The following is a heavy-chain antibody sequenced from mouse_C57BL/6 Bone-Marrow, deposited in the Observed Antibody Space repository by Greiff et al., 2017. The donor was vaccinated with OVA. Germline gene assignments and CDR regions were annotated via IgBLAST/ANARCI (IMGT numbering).Heavy chain of an antibody. J-gene: IGHJ2*01. D-gene: IGHD1-1*01. CDR3: ARHYYGSGDYFDY. V-gene: IGHV1-47*01. CDR1: GYTFTTYP. Sequence: QVHVKQSGAELVKPGASVKMSCKASGYTFTTYPIEWMKQNHGKSLEWIGNFHPYNDDTKYNEKFKGKATLTVEKSSSTVYLELSRLTSDDSAVYYCARHYYGSGDYFDYWGQGTTLTVSS. CDR2: FHPYNDDT.